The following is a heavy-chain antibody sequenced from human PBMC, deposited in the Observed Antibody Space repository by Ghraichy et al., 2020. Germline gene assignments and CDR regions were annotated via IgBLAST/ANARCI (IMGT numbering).Heavy chain of an antibody. D-gene: IGHD4-23*01. Sequence: SETLSLTCAVSGGSISSGGYSWSWIRQPPGKGLEWIGYIYYSGSTYYNPSLKSRVTISVDTSKNQFSLKLSSVTAADTAVYYCARAYGGNSLSDAFDIWGQGTMVTVSS. CDR1: GGSISSGGYS. CDR3: ARAYGGNSLSDAFDI. V-gene: IGHV4-30-4*07. J-gene: IGHJ3*02. CDR2: IYYSGST.